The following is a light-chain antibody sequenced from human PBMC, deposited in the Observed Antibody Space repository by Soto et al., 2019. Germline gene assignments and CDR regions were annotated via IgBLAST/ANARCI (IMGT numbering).Light chain of an antibody. J-gene: IGKJ4*01. V-gene: IGKV3-20*01. CDR1: QSVSSSS. CDR3: NQYHSSFT. CDR2: GAS. Sequence: LTQSPGPLSLSPGEGATLSCRASQSVSSSSLTWYQQKRGQAPRLLIYGASTRATGIPDRFSGSGSGTDFTLTISRLEPEDFAVYYCNQYHSSFTFGGGTKVEIK.